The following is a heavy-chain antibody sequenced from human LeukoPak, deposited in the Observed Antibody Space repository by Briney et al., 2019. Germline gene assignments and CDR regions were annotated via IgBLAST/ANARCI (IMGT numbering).Heavy chain of an antibody. CDR3: AKDVVGSAVHDYSFY. V-gene: IGHV3-48*04. D-gene: IGHD4-11*01. CDR2: ISSSSSTI. Sequence: PGGSLRLSCAASGFTFSSYSMNWVRQAPGKGLEWVSYISSSSSTIYYADSVKGRFTISRDNAKNSLYLQMNSLRAEDTAVYYCAKDVVGSAVHDYSFYWGQGTLVTVSS. J-gene: IGHJ4*02. CDR1: GFTFSSYS.